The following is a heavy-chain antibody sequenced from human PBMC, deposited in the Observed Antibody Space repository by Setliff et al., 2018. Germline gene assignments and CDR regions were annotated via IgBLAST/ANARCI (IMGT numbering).Heavy chain of an antibody. CDR1: GYTFTSYA. V-gene: IGHV7-4-1*02. CDR2: INTNTGSP. Sequence: GASVKVSCKASGYTFTSYAMSWMRQAPGQGLEGMGWINTNTGSPNYAQGFTGRFVFSLDTSVSTTYLQISSLKAEDTAVYYCARGYCSGGSCADFDYWGQGTLVTVSS. CDR3: ARGYCSGGSCADFDY. D-gene: IGHD2-15*01. J-gene: IGHJ4*02.